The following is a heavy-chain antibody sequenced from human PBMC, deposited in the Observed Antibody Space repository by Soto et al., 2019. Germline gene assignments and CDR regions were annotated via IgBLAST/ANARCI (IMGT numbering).Heavy chain of an antibody. CDR3: ASTIFGVVMYDY. CDR2: IIPIFGTA. J-gene: IGHJ4*02. Sequence: GASVKVSCKASGGTFSSYAISWVRQAPGQGLKWMGGIIPIFGTANYAQKFQGRVTITADESTSTAYMELSSLRSEDTAVYYCASTIFGVVMYDYWGQGTLVTVSS. D-gene: IGHD3-3*01. V-gene: IGHV1-69*13. CDR1: GGTFSSYA.